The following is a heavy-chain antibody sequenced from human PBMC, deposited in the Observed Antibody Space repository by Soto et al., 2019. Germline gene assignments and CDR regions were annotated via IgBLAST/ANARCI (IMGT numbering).Heavy chain of an antibody. CDR1: GFTFSSYA. Sequence: PGGSLRLSCAASGFTFSSYAMHWVRQAPGKGLEWVAVISYDGSNKYYADSVKGRFTISRDNSKNTLYLQMNSLRAEDTAVYYCVRTHTPVDYYYYGMDVWGQGTTVTVSS. CDR3: VRTHTPVDYYYYGMDV. CDR2: ISYDGSNK. J-gene: IGHJ6*02. V-gene: IGHV3-30-3*01.